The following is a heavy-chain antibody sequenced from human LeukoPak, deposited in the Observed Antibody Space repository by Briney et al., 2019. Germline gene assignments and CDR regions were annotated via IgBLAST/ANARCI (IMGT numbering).Heavy chain of an antibody. CDR1: VGTFSSYA. D-gene: IGHD4-23*01. CDR2: IIHILGIA. V-gene: IGHV1-69*04. J-gene: IGHJ4*02. Sequence: SVKVSCEDSVGTFSSYAIRWVRDGPGQGLEWMGRIIHILGIANYAQKFQGRVTITADKPTSTAYMELSSLRSEDTAVYYCARDGTVRTLNFDYWGQGTLVTVSS. CDR3: ARDGTVRTLNFDY.